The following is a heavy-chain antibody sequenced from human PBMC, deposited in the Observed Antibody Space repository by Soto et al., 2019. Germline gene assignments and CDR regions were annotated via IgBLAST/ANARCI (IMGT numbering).Heavy chain of an antibody. CDR3: AKGAWRVDSTVLDLDY. V-gene: IGHV3-23*01. Sequence: HPGGSLRLSCAASGFTFSSYAMSWVRQAPGKGLEWVSAISGSGGSTYYADSVRGRFTISRDNSKNTLYLQMNSLRAEDTAVYYCAKGAWRVDSTVLDLDYWGQGTLVTVSS. J-gene: IGHJ4*02. CDR1: GFTFSSYA. D-gene: IGHD3-22*01. CDR2: ISGSGGST.